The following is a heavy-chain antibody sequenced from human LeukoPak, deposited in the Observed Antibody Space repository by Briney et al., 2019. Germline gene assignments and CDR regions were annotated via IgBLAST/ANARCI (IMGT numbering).Heavy chain of an antibody. Sequence: GGSLRLSCAASGFTFSSDGMTWVRQAPGKGLEWVSGISAGGGSAFYADSVKGRFTISRDNSRNTLYLQMSRLRAEDTAVYYCAKEISGATSGTYWGQGTRVTVSS. CDR2: ISAGGGSA. CDR3: AKEISGATSGTY. CDR1: GFTFSSDG. V-gene: IGHV3-23*01. D-gene: IGHD6-25*01. J-gene: IGHJ4*02.